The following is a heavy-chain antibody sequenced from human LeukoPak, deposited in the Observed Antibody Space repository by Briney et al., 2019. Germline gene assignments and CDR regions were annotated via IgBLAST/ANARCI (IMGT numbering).Heavy chain of an antibody. D-gene: IGHD3-16*01. CDR1: GFTFSSYS. CDR3: AKSSLSWYYFDY. J-gene: IGHJ4*02. Sequence: GALRLSCVASGFTFSSYSVNWGRQAPGKGVEGVSSISASGSYINYADSVKGRFTISRDIAKKSLYLQMNSLRAEDTAVYYCAKSSLSWYYFDYWGQGTLVTVSS. V-gene: IGHV3-21*01. CDR2: ISASGSYI.